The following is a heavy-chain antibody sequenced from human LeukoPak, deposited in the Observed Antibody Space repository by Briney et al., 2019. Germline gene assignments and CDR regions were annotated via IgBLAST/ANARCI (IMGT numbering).Heavy chain of an antibody. J-gene: IGHJ4*02. CDR2: MNPNSGNT. CDR1: GYTFTSYG. V-gene: IGHV1-8*01. CDR3: ASSRGYCSSTSCPFDY. D-gene: IGHD2-2*01. Sequence: ASVKVSCKASGYTFTSYGINWVRQATGQGLEWMGWMNPNSGNTGYAQKFQCRVTMTRNTSISTAYMELSSLRSEDTAVYYCASSRGYCSSTSCPFDYWGQGTLVTVSS.